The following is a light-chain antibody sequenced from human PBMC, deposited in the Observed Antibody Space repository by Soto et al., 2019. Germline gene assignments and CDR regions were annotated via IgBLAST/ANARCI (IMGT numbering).Light chain of an antibody. J-gene: IGKJ3*01. CDR3: QQSYSTPFT. V-gene: IGKV1-39*01. CDR1: QSISSY. Sequence: DIQMTQSPSSLSASVGDRVTITCRASQSISSYLNWYQQKPGKAPKLLIYAASILQGGVPSRFSGSGSGTDFPLTISSLQPEDFATYYCQQSYSTPFTFGPGTKVDIK. CDR2: AAS.